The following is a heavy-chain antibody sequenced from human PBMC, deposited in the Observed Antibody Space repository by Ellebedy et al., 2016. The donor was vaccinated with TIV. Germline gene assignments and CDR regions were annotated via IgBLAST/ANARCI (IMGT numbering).Heavy chain of an antibody. CDR3: TTLLPRGWNSGWYGYFDC. J-gene: IGHJ4*02. Sequence: GGSLRLXXAASGFTFSSYAMSWVRQAPGKGLEWVSTISGSGDRTYYADSVKGRFTTSRDNSKNTLYLQMNSLIAEDTAVYYCTTLLPRGWNSGWYGYFDCWGQGTLVTVSS. D-gene: IGHD6-19*01. V-gene: IGHV3-23*01. CDR2: ISGSGDRT. CDR1: GFTFSSYA.